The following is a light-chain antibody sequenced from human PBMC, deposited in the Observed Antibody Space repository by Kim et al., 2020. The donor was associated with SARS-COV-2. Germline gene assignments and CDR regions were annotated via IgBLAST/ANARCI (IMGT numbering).Light chain of an antibody. CDR2: DAS. Sequence: SPGERATFSCRASQSVSGSYSAWYQQKPGQAPRLLIYDASTRATGIPDRFSGSGSGTDFTLTISRLEPEDFAVYYCQQYGSSPQKFGQGTKVDI. J-gene: IGKJ1*01. CDR3: QQYGSSPQK. V-gene: IGKV3-20*01. CDR1: QSVSGSY.